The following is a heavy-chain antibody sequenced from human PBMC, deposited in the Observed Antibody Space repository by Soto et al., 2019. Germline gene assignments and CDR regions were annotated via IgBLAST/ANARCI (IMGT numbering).Heavy chain of an antibody. Sequence: ASVKVSCKASGYSFTSYFIHWVRQAPGQGLEWMGIINPSDGSTRYAQKFQGRVTMPRDTSTSTVHMELSSLRSEDTAVYYCARGYGSGSYYAYWGQGALVTVS. CDR2: INPSDGST. V-gene: IGHV1-46*01. D-gene: IGHD3-10*01. J-gene: IGHJ4*02. CDR3: ARGYGSGSYYAY. CDR1: GYSFTSYF.